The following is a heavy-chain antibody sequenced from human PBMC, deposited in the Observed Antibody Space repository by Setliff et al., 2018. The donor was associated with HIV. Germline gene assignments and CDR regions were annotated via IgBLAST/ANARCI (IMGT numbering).Heavy chain of an antibody. CDR2: INPCGGIA. CDR1: GYTFTNDY. Sequence: GASVKVSCKASGYTFTNDYMHWVRQAPGRGLEWMGIINPCGGIARFAQRFQGRVTLTRDTSTTTVYMELRSLRSEDTAVYFCARDNSVWSTDFWGQGTLVTVSS. D-gene: IGHD6-19*01. J-gene: IGHJ4*02. V-gene: IGHV1-46*01. CDR3: ARDNSVWSTDF.